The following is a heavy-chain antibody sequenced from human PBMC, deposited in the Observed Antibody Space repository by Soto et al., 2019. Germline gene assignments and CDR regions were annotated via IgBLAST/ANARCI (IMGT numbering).Heavy chain of an antibody. Sequence: QVQVVESGGGVVQPGRSLKLSCAASGFTFSNFGMDWVRQAPGDGLEWVAVIWHDGKEKYYADSAKGRSTISRDNSKNTLYLQMNSLRAEDTAVYYCARDPGQDEAMDYWGQGTLVTVSS. J-gene: IGHJ4*02. CDR1: GFTFSNFG. CDR2: IWHDGKEK. V-gene: IGHV3-33*01. CDR3: ARDPGQDEAMDY.